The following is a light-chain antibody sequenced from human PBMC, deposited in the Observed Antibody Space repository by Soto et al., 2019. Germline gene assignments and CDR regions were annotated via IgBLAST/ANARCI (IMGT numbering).Light chain of an antibody. J-gene: IGKJ1*01. CDR1: QTISSW. Sequence: DSQMTQSPSTLSASLGDRVTITCPASQTISSWLAWYQQKPGKAPKLLINAASSLERWVPSRFSGGGSGTDFTLNISSLQPDDFATYYCQQNYRATPWTFGQGTKVDIK. CDR2: AAS. CDR3: QQNYRATPWT. V-gene: IGKV1-5*01.